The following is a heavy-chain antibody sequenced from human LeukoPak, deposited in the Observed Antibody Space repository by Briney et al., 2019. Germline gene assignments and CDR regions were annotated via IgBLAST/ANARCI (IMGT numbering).Heavy chain of an antibody. CDR2: IKQDGSEK. J-gene: IGHJ4*02. CDR1: GFTFSSYW. D-gene: IGHD4-23*01. V-gene: IGHV3-7*01. Sequence: GGSLRLSCAASGFTFSSYWMSWVRQAPGKGLEWVANIKQDGSEKYYVDSVKGRFTISRDNAKNSLYLQMDSLRVEDTGLYYCAKELDYGGNSAGYFASWGQGTLVTVSS. CDR3: AKELDYGGNSAGYFAS.